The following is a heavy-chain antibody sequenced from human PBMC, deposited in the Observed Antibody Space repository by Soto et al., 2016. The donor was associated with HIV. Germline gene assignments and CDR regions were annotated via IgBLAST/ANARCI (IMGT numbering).Heavy chain of an antibody. Sequence: EVQLVESGGGLVQPGGSLRLSCAASGFTFSSYAMHWVRQAPGKGLEYVSAISSNGGSTYYANSVKGRFTISRDNSKNTLYLQMGSLRAEDTAVYYCARAGDIVVVPAAMRGGYFDYWGQGTLGHRLL. CDR1: GFTFSSYA. J-gene: IGHJ4*02. CDR3: ARAGDIVVVPAAMRGGYFDY. CDR2: ISSNGGST. D-gene: IGHD2-2*01. V-gene: IGHV3-64*01.